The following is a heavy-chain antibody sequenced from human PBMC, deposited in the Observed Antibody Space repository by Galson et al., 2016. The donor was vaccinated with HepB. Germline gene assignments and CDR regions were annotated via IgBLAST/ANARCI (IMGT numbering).Heavy chain of an antibody. J-gene: IGHJ4*02. CDR3: ARDRGVMGGTSEFDY. CDR1: GGTFSSYA. D-gene: IGHD1-26*01. CDR2: IIPIFGTV. V-gene: IGHV1-69*13. Sequence: SVKVSCKASGGTFSSYAISWVRQAPGQGLEWMGGIIPIFGTVNYAQKFQGRLTITADESTSTAYMELSSLRSEDTAVYYCARDRGVMGGTSEFDYWGQGTLVTVSS.